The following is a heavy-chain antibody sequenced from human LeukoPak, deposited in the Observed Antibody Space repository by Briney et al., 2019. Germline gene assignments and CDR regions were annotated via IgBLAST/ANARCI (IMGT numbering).Heavy chain of an antibody. Sequence: TSGTLSLTCAVSRVSTTSYYWSCSRQPAGNGLKWRGSIYHSGSTDYTPTLQSRVSMSVDTSKNKFSLKLSSVTAADTAVYYCERDSGTTGEVKFDPWGQGTLVTVSS. V-gene: IGHV4-4*07. CDR2: IYHSGST. J-gene: IGHJ5*02. CDR1: RVSTTSYY. CDR3: ERDSGTTGEVKFDP. D-gene: IGHD3-10*01.